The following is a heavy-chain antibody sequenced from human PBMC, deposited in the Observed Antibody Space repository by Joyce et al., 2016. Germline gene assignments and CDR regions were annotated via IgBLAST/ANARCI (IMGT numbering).Heavy chain of an antibody. CDR3: ARGGGSLDY. Sequence: QVHLVQSGAEVKKPGASVKVSCKTSGYSFTSYGISWVRQAPGQRLEGLGWINPYNDNSEYTKKFQGRVIVTAVISTATVHLELRTLRSDDTAIYYCARGGGSLDYWGQGTLVTVSS. CDR2: INPYNDNS. D-gene: IGHD1-26*01. CDR1: GYSFTSYG. J-gene: IGHJ4*02. V-gene: IGHV1-18*04.